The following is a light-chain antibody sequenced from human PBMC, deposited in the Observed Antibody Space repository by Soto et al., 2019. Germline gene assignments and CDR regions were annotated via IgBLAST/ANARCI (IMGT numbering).Light chain of an antibody. Sequence: DIQMTQSPSTLSASVGDRVTITCRASQSISDLLAWYQQKPGKAPRLLIFDASILEGGVPSRFSGGGSGAEFTLSISSLQPDDFATYYCQQDSRSSPWTFGHGTKVEVK. CDR1: QSISDL. CDR3: QQDSRSSPWT. J-gene: IGKJ1*01. CDR2: DAS. V-gene: IGKV1-5*01.